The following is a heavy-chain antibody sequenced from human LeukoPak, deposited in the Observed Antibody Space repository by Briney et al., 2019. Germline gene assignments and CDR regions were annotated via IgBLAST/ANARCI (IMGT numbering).Heavy chain of an antibody. CDR2: LSGSGGTT. D-gene: IGHD4-17*01. J-gene: IGHJ4*02. CDR1: GFTFSNYV. V-gene: IGHV3-23*01. CDR3: AKDRVSTVTTNYFDY. Sequence: GGSLRLSCVAAGFTFSNYVMSWVRQAPGKGLEWASSLSGSGGTTYYADSVKGRFTISRDNSRNTLYLQMNSLRAEDTAVYYCAKDRVSTVTTNYFDYWGQGTLVTVSS.